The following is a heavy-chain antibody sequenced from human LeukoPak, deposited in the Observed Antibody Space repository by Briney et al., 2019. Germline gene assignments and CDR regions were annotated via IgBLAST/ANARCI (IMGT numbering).Heavy chain of an antibody. Sequence: PSETLSLTCAVYGGSFSGYYWSWIRQPPGKGLEWIGEINHSGSTNYNPSLKSRVTISVDTSKNQFSLKLSSVTAADTAVYYCASPPGYGSGSYLYWGQGTLVTVSS. CDR3: ASPPGYGSGSYLY. CDR2: INHSGST. J-gene: IGHJ4*02. V-gene: IGHV4-34*01. D-gene: IGHD3-10*01. CDR1: GGSFSGYY.